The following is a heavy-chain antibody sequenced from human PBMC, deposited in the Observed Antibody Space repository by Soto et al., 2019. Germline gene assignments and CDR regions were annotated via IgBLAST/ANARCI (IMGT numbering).Heavy chain of an antibody. D-gene: IGHD6-13*01. Sequence: GGSLRLSCEASAFSFGSHTMNWVRQAPGKGLEWVSSINSRGSHLYYADSVKGRFTISRDNAKNSLYLQMNSLRAEDTAVYYCARDQQQSIDYWGQGTLVTVSS. V-gene: IGHV3-21*01. CDR1: AFSFGSHT. J-gene: IGHJ4*02. CDR3: ARDQQQSIDY. CDR2: INSRGSHL.